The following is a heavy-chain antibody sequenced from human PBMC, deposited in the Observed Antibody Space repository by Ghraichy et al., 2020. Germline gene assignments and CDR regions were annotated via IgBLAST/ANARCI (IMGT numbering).Heavy chain of an antibody. Sequence: ASVNVSCKASGYTFTGYYMHWVRQAPGQGLEWMGWINPNSGGTNYAQKFQGRVTMTRDTSISTAYMELSRLRSDDTAVYYCARAQIFGVVIVNWFDPWGQGTLVTVSS. CDR1: GYTFTGYY. J-gene: IGHJ5*02. CDR3: ARAQIFGVVIVNWFDP. CDR2: INPNSGGT. V-gene: IGHV1-2*02. D-gene: IGHD3-3*01.